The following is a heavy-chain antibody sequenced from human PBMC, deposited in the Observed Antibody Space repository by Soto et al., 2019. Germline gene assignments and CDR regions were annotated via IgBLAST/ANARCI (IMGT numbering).Heavy chain of an antibody. Sequence: EVQLLESGGGLVQPGGSLRLSCAASGVTFSNFAMNWVRQAPGKGLEWVSGISHSGTSKYYADSVKGRFTISRDNSKNTLYLQMNSLRAEDTAVYYCAKGSWVHHGSEGGNWLDPWGQGTLVTVSS. J-gene: IGHJ5*02. V-gene: IGHV3-23*01. CDR1: GVTFSNFA. CDR2: ISHSGTSK. D-gene: IGHD3-10*01. CDR3: AKGSWVHHGSEGGNWLDP.